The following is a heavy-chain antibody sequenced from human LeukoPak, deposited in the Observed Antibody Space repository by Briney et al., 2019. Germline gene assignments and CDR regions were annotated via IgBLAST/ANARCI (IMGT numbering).Heavy chain of an antibody. D-gene: IGHD6-19*01. J-gene: IGHJ4*02. CDR1: GFTLSDYY. CDR2: ISSSGSTI. V-gene: IGHV3-11*04. Sequence: GGSLRLCCTASGFTLSDYYMSWIRQAPGKGLECVSSISSSGSTIYYADSVKGRFTISRDNAKNSLYLQMNSLRAEDTAVYYCARDPDPQWLAPLSPDYWGQGTLLTVSS. CDR3: ARDPDPQWLAPLSPDY.